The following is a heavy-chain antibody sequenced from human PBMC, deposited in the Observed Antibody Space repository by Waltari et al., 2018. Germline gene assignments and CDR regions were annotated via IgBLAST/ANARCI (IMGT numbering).Heavy chain of an antibody. V-gene: IGHV3-30*01. D-gene: IGHD5-18*01. CDR1: A. CDR2: ISYDGGCK. J-gene: IGHJ4*02. CDR3: VRDAIGYSYGFGGY. Sequence: AMHWVGQAPGNGLEWVAVISYDGGCKAYADSVKGRFTISRDNSNNTLYLQMNSLRAEDTALYYCVRDAIGYSYGFGGYWGQGTLVTVSS.